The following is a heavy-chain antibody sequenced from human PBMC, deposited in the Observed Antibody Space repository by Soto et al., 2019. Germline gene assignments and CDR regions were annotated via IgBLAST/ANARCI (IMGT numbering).Heavy chain of an antibody. V-gene: IGHV4-39*01. D-gene: IGHD2-15*01. Sequence: SETLSLTCTVSGGSVSSRSYFWGWIRQPPGKGLEWIGTIYYNGSTYYNPSLKGRVTLSVDTPKNQFSLKLTSVTASDTALYYCARQRVIPATPTNWFDPWGQGTLVTVS. J-gene: IGHJ5*02. CDR3: ARQRVIPATPTNWFDP. CDR2: IYYNGST. CDR1: GGSVSSRSYF.